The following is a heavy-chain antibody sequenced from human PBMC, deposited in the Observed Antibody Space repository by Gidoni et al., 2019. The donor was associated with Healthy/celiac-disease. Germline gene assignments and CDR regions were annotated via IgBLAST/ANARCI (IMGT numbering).Heavy chain of an antibody. D-gene: IGHD3-10*01. CDR3: ARDLLVRGVIPFLEYYYYGMDV. J-gene: IGHJ6*02. CDR1: GFTVSSKY. Sequence: EVQLVESGGGLIQPGGSLRLSCAASGFTVSSKYLSWVRPAPGKGLEWVSVIYSGGSTSYADSVKGRFTISRDNSKNTLYLQMNSLRAEDTAVYYCARDLLVRGVIPFLEYYYYGMDVWGQGTTVTVSS. CDR2: IYSGGST. V-gene: IGHV3-53*01.